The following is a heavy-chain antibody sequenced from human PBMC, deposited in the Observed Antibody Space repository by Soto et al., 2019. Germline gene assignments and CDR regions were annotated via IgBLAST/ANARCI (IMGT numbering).Heavy chain of an antibody. V-gene: IGHV3-23*01. D-gene: IGHD6-19*01. CDR1: GFTFSSYA. J-gene: IGHJ4*02. CDR3: AKDLEQWLSGY. Sequence: SLRLSCAAAGFTFSSYAMSWVRQAPGKGLEWVSAISGSGGSTYYADSVKGRFTISRDNSKNTLYLQMNSLRAEDTAVYYCAKDLEQWLSGYWGQGTLATVSS. CDR2: ISGSGGST.